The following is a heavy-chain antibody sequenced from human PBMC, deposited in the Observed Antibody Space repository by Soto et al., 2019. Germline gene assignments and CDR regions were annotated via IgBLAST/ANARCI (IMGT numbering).Heavy chain of an antibody. CDR3: AKDRRIVVVPAAMTYYYYGTDV. CDR1: GFTFSRYA. J-gene: IGHJ6*02. Sequence: GGSLRLSCEASGFTFSRYAMSWVRQAPGKGLEWVSAISGSGGSTYYADSVKGRFTISRDNSKNTLYLQMNSLRAEDTAVYYCAKDRRIVVVPAAMTYYYYGTDVWGQGTTVTVSS. V-gene: IGHV3-23*01. D-gene: IGHD2-2*01. CDR2: ISGSGGST.